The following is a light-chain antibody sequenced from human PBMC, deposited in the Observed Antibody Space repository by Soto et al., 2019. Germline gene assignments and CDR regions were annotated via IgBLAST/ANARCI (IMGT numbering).Light chain of an antibody. CDR1: QSVSND. J-gene: IGKJ1*01. Sequence: EIVMTQSPATLSVSPGERVTLSCRASQSVSNDLAWYQQKPGQAPGLLIYGASTRATGIPARFSGTVSGTEFTLTINSLQSQDSAVYYCQQYNEWPRAFGQGTQVEIK. CDR2: GAS. CDR3: QQYNEWPRA. V-gene: IGKV3-15*01.